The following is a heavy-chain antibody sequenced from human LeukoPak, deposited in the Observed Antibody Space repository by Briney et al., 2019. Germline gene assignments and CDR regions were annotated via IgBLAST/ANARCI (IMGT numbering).Heavy chain of an antibody. V-gene: IGHV4-34*01. CDR2: INHSGST. J-gene: IGHJ4*02. CDR3: ARGGSYYYDSSGYYYDY. CDR1: GFTFSSSA. Sequence: GSLRLSCAASGFTFSSSAMSWVRQPPGKGLEWIGEINHSGSTNYNPSLKSRVTISVDTSKNQFSLKLSSVTAADTAVYYCARGGSYYYDSSGYYYDYWGQGTLVTVSS. D-gene: IGHD3-22*01.